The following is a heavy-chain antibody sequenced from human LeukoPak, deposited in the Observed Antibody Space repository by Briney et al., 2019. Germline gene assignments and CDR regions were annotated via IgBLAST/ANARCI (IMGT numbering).Heavy chain of an antibody. J-gene: IGHJ4*02. CDR2: ISRNSGSI. CDR1: GFTFDDYA. CDR3: AKDMSRGGFDY. D-gene: IGHD3-16*01. Sequence: GGSLRLSCAASGFTFDDYAMHWVRQAPGKGLEWVSGISRNSGSIGYADSVKGRFTISRDNAKNSLYLQMNSLRAEDMALYYCAKDMSRGGFDYWGQGTLVTVSS. V-gene: IGHV3-9*03.